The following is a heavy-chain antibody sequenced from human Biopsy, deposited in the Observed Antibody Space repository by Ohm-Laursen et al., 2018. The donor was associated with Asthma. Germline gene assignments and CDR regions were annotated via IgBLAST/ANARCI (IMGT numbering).Heavy chain of an antibody. Sequence: SLFTFTTAGITSVRHAPGQGLGWMGWISVYNGNTTVAQKLQDRVTIITDTSTSTAYMELRSLRSDDAAVYFCARAVDYSHYYGIDVWGQGTTVTVS. CDR1: LFTFTTAG. V-gene: IGHV1-18*01. D-gene: IGHD3-10*01. J-gene: IGHJ6*02. CDR3: ARAVDYSHYYGIDV. CDR2: ISVYNGNT.